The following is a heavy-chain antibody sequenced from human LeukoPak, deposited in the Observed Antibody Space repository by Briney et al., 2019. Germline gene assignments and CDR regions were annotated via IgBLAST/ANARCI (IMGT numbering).Heavy chain of an antibody. CDR3: AASQLWKWMNDY. V-gene: IGHV3-23*01. D-gene: IGHD5-18*01. CDR2: ITGSGGST. J-gene: IGHJ4*02. CDR1: GFTFSSYA. Sequence: GGSLRLSCAASGFTFSSYAMSWVRQAPGKGLEWVSAITGSGGSTYFADSVKGRFTISRDNSKNTLYLQMNSLRAEDAAVYYCAASQLWKWMNDYWGQGTLVTVSS.